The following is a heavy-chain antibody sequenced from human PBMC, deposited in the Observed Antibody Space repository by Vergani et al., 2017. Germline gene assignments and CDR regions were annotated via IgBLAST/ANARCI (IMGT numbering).Heavy chain of an antibody. V-gene: IGHV4-31*03. J-gene: IGHJ5*02. Sequence: QVQLQESGPGLVKPSQTLSLTCTVSGSSISSGGYYWSWIRQHPGKGLEWIGYIYYSGSTYYNPSLKRRVTISVDTSKNQFSLKLSSVTAADTAVYYCARYLIAAADFDWFDPWGQGTLVTVSS. D-gene: IGHD6-13*01. CDR1: GSSISSGGYY. CDR2: IYYSGST. CDR3: ARYLIAAADFDWFDP.